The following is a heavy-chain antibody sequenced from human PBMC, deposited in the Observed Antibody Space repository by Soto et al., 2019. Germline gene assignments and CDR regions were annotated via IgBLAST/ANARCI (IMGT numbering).Heavy chain of an antibody. CDR1: GCTFSSYT. CDR3: ARGPGSGAGTFNYYYYYYMDV. CDR2: IIPILGIA. J-gene: IGHJ6*03. Sequence: SVKVSCKASGCTFSSYTISWVRQAPGQGLEWMGRIIPILGIANYAQKFQGRVTITADKSTSTAYMELSSLRSEDTAVYYCARGPGSGAGTFNYYYYYYMDVWGKGTTVTVSS. V-gene: IGHV1-69*02. D-gene: IGHD6-13*01.